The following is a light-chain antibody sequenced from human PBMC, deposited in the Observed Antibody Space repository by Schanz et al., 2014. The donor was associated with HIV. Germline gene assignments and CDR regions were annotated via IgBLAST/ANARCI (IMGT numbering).Light chain of an antibody. CDR1: QTVSNN. Sequence: EIVMTQSPGTLSVSPGERATLSCRASQTVSNNLAWYQQKPGQAPRLVIFGASNRATGIPDRFSGSGSGTDFTLTISRLEPEDFAVYYCQQYDDSRTFGQGTKVEIK. CDR2: GAS. CDR3: QQYDDSRT. J-gene: IGKJ1*01. V-gene: IGKV3-20*01.